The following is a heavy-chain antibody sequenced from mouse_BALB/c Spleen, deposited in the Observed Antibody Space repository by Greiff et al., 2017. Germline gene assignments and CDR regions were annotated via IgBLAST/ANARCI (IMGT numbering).Heavy chain of an antibody. Sequence: EVKLVESGGGLVKPGGSLKPSCAASGFTFSSYAMSWVRQTPEKRLEWVASISSGGSTYYPDSVKGRFTISRDNARNILYLQMSSLRSEDTAMYYCARRYYYGSSYDWYFDVWGAGTTVTVSS. CDR3: ARRYYYGSSYDWYFDV. D-gene: IGHD1-1*01. CDR2: ISSGGST. J-gene: IGHJ1*01. V-gene: IGHV5-6-5*01. CDR1: GFTFSSYA.